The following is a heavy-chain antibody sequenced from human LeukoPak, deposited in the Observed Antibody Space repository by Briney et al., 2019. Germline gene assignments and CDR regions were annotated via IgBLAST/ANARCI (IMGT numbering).Heavy chain of an antibody. CDR1: GGSFSGYY. Sequence: SETLSLTCAVYGGSFSGYYWSWIRQPPGKGLEWIGEINHSGSTNYNPSLKSRVTISVDTSKNQFSLKLSSVTAADTAVYYCARLRIRGYWGQGTLVTVPS. J-gene: IGHJ4*02. CDR2: INHSGST. CDR3: ARLRIRGY. V-gene: IGHV4-34*01. D-gene: IGHD5-18*01.